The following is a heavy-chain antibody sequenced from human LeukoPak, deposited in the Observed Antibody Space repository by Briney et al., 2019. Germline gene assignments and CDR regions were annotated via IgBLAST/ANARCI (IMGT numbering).Heavy chain of an antibody. CDR1: GFLFSTYG. V-gene: IGHV3-33*01. J-gene: IGHJ3*02. CDR2: IWYDGTNK. CDR3: VRDGGELEADGFDI. D-gene: IGHD2-21*01. Sequence: GRSLRLSCAASGFLFSTYGMHWVRQAPGKGLEWVAIIWYDGTNKKYVGSVKGRFTISRDNSKNTLYLQMNSLRAEDTAVYYCVRDGGELEADGFDIWGKGTMVTVSS.